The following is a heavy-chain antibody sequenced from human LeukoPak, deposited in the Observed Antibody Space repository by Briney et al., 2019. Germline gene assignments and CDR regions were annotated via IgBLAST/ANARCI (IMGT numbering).Heavy chain of an antibody. Sequence: SETLSLTCTVSGGSINNYYWSWIRQPPGKGLEWIGYIFYSGSTNYSPSLKSRVTISGDASKNQVSLNLSSVTAADTAVYYCARHGSYFDSGSPSPFFDHWGQGTLVTVSS. CDR2: IFYSGST. D-gene: IGHD3-10*01. CDR3: ARHGSYFDSGSPSPFFDH. CDR1: GGSINNYY. V-gene: IGHV4-59*08. J-gene: IGHJ4*02.